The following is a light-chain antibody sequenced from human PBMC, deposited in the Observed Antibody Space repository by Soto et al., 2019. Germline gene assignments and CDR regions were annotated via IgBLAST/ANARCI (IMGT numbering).Light chain of an antibody. Sequence: EIVLTQSPGTLSLSQGERATLSCRASQSVSTSYFAWYQQKPGQAPRLLIYGASSRATGIPDRFSGSGSGTDFSLTISRLESEDFAVYYCHQYGSPPDTFGQGTKVEIK. J-gene: IGKJ2*01. CDR1: QSVSTSY. CDR3: HQYGSPPDT. V-gene: IGKV3-20*01. CDR2: GAS.